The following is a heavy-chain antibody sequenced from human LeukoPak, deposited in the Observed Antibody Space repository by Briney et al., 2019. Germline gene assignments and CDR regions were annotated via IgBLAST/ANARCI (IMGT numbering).Heavy chain of an antibody. D-gene: IGHD5-18*01. J-gene: IGHJ4*02. V-gene: IGHV3-74*01. Sequence: GGSLRLSCAASGFTFSSYWMRWVRQPPGKGLVWVSRINSDGSSTTYADSVKGRFTISRDNAKNTLYLQMNSLRAEDTAVYYCARGYSYGFFDYWGQGTLATVSS. CDR2: INSDGSST. CDR1: GFTFSSYW. CDR3: ARGYSYGFFDY.